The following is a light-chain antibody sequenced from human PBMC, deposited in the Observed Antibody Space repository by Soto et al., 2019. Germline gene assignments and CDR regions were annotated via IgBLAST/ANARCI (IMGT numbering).Light chain of an antibody. CDR2: TAC. J-gene: IGKJ4*02. CDR1: QGINSF. CDR3: QQLNTYPLT. V-gene: IGKV1-9*01. Sequence: DIQLTQSPSFLSASVGDRVTITCRASQGINSFLAWYQQKPGKAPKLLIYTACTLQTGVPSRFSGTGFGTEFTLTISSLQPEDFATYYCQQLNTYPLTFGGGTKVEIK.